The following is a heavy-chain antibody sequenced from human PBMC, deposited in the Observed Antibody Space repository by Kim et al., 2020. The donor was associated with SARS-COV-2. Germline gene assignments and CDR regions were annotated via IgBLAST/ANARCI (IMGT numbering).Heavy chain of an antibody. CDR3: TKDLEPFAVVATGMDV. CDR2: ISGDGDST. J-gene: IGHJ6*03. V-gene: IGHV3-43*02. CDR1: GFTFDDYA. D-gene: IGHD3-3*01. Sequence: GGSLRLSCVTSGFTFDDYAMHWVRQAPGRGLEWVSLISGDGDSTYYGDSVKGRFTISRDNSKNSLYLQINSLRTEDTALYYCTKDLEPFAVVATGMDVWGKGTTVIVSS.